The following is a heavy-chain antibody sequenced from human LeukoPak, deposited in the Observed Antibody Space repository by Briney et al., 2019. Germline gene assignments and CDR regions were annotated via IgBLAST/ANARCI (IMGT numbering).Heavy chain of an antibody. CDR3: ATSSDGA. CDR2: IYSSGTT. J-gene: IGHJ4*02. V-gene: IGHV3-53*01. Sequence: PGGSLRLSCAVSGFTVSYNYMSWVRQAPGKGLEWVSIIYSSGTTYYADSVKGRFTISRDNAKNTLYLQMNSLRAEDTAVYYCATSSDGAWGQGTLVTVSS. CDR1: GFTVSYNY. D-gene: IGHD5-24*01.